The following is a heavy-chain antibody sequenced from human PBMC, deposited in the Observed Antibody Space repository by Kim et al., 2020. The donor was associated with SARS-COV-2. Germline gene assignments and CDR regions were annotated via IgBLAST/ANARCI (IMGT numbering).Heavy chain of an antibody. Sequence: SETLSLTCAVYGGSFSGYYWSWIRQPPGKGLEWIGEINHSGSTNYNPSLKSRVTISVDTSKNQFSLKLSSVTAADTAVYYCARGRPLYYGSVSYHFDYWGQGTLVTVSS. CDR2: INHSGST. J-gene: IGHJ4*02. V-gene: IGHV4-34*01. CDR3: ARGRPLYYGSVSYHFDY. CDR1: GGSFSGYY. D-gene: IGHD3-10*01.